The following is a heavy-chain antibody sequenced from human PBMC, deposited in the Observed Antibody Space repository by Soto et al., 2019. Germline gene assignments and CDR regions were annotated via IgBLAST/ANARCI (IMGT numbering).Heavy chain of an antibody. CDR3: TRDGGEIIPAAIGGGYGMDV. CDR2: ISSTSIYT. CDR1: GFTFSDYY. V-gene: IGHV3-11*06. Sequence: QVQLVESGGALVKPGGSLRLSCAASGFTFSDYYMSWIRQAPGKGLEWVSYISSTSIYTNYAASVKGRFTISRDNAKNSLYLQRDSLTAEDTGVYYCTRDGGEIIPAAIGGGYGMDVWGQGTTVTVSS. J-gene: IGHJ6*02. D-gene: IGHD2-2*01.